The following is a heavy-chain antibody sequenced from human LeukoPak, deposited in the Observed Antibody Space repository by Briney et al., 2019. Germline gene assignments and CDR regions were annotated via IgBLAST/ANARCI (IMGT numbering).Heavy chain of an antibody. Sequence: GGSLRLSCAASGFTFSSYAMHWVRQAPGKGLEWVAVISYDGSNKYYADSVKGRFTISRDNSKNTLYLQMNSLRVEDTAVYYCARDGFYVSGTSYYTLDFDYWGQGTLVTASS. D-gene: IGHD3-10*01. J-gene: IGHJ4*02. CDR1: GFTFSSYA. CDR2: ISYDGSNK. V-gene: IGHV3-30-3*01. CDR3: ARDGFYVSGTSYYTLDFDY.